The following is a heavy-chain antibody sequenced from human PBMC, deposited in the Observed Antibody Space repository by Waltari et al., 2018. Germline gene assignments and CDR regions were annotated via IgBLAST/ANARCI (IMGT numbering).Heavy chain of an antibody. D-gene: IGHD2-2*01. J-gene: IGHJ4*02. CDR1: GPPATSNY. CDR2: IYSGGST. Sequence: EVQLVESGGGWVQPGGSLSLSSVASGPPATSNYISWVRQAPGKGPEWVSVIYSGGSTFYADSVKGRFTISRDNSKNALYLQMSSLRAEDTAVYFCASCSRSSCYQGGFDYWGQGTLVTFTS. CDR3: ASCSRSSCYQGGFDY. V-gene: IGHV3-53*01.